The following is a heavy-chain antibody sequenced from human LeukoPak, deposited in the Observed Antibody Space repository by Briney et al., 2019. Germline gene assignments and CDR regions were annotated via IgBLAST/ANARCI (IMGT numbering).Heavy chain of an antibody. CDR3: ARLQYYDFWSGSTGDAFDI. V-gene: IGHV4-30-2*01. D-gene: IGHD3-3*01. Sequence: SQTLSLTCAVSGGSISSGGYSWSWIRQPPGKGLEWIGYIYHSGSTYYNPSLKSRVTISVDRSKNQFSLKLSSVTAADTAVYYCARLQYYDFWSGSTGDAFDIWGQGTMVTVSS. CDR1: GGSISSGGYS. J-gene: IGHJ3*02. CDR2: IYHSGST.